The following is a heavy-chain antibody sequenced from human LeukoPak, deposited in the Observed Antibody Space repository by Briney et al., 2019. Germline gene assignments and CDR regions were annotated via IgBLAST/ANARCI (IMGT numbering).Heavy chain of an antibody. D-gene: IGHD3-9*01. CDR1: GGSISSSSYY. CDR2: IYYSGST. V-gene: IGHV4-39*07. Sequence: SETLSLTCTVSGGSISSSSYYWGWIRQPPGKGLEWIGSIYYSGSTYYNPSLKSRVMISVDASKNQFSLKLSSVTAADTAVYYCARLGIDYDILTGYIPDAFDIWGQGTMVTVSS. CDR3: ARLGIDYDILTGYIPDAFDI. J-gene: IGHJ3*02.